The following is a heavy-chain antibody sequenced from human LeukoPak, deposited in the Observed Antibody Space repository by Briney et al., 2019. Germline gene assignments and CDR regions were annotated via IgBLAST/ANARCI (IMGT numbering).Heavy chain of an antibody. V-gene: IGHV3-23*01. CDR3: AKEVYDYVWGSPSYYFDY. CDR1: GFTFSSFA. D-gene: IGHD3-16*01. J-gene: IGHJ4*02. Sequence: GGSLRLSCSASGFTFSSFAMNWVRQAPEKGLEWVSIISGYGDTTYYTDSVKGRFTISRDNSKNTLYLQMNSLRAEDTAVYYCAKEVYDYVWGSPSYYFDYWGQGTLVTVSS. CDR2: ISGYGDTT.